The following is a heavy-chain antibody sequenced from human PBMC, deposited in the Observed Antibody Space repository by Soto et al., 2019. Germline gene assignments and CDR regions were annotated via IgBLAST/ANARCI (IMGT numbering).Heavy chain of an antibody. V-gene: IGHV4-30-2*01. D-gene: IGHD3-10*01. Sequence: PSETLSLTCAVSGGSVSGAGYSWSWIRQPPGGGLDWIGYIYHSGTTYCNPSLKTRLTMSLDMSNNKFSLTLNSVTAADTALYFCARPQFYSGSGNYNNLMFDAWGKGTQVTVSS. CDR3: ARPQFYSGSGNYNNLMFDA. J-gene: IGHJ5*02. CDR2: IYHSGTT. CDR1: GGSVSGAGYS.